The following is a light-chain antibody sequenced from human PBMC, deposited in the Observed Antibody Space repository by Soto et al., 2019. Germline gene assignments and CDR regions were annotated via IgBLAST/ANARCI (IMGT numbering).Light chain of an antibody. CDR1: SSDVGAYNF. CDR3: ASYAGSTTLL. Sequence: QSVLTQPASVSGSRGQSITIACTGTSSDVGAYNFVSWYQQHPDEAPKLLIYEVSNRPSRVSNRFSGSKSGNTASLTISGFQAEDEADFYCASYAGSTTLLFGSGTKLTVL. J-gene: IGLJ1*01. V-gene: IGLV2-14*01. CDR2: EVS.